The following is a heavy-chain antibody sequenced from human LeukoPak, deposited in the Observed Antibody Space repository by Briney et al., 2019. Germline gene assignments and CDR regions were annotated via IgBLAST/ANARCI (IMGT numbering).Heavy chain of an antibody. V-gene: IGHV1-18*01. J-gene: IGHJ4*02. CDR1: GYAFTSYS. Sequence: GASVKVSLKSSGYAFTSYSISWVWQAPGQGPEWMGWLSAYNGNTNYAQKLPGRVTMTTDTSTSTAYMELRSLRSDDTAVYYCARDYAVRQQLVTHGYWGQGTLVTVSS. CDR2: LSAYNGNT. CDR3: ARDYAVRQQLVTHGY. D-gene: IGHD6-13*01.